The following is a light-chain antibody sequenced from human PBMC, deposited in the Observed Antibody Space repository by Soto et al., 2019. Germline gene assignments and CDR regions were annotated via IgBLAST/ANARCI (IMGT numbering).Light chain of an antibody. Sequence: EIVLTQSPGTLSLSPGERATLSCRASQSVSNNYLAWYQQKPGQAPRLLIHDASSRATGIPDRFSGSGSGTDFTLTISGLEPEDFAVYYCQQHFGSPFTFGPGTKVEIE. J-gene: IGKJ3*01. CDR2: DAS. CDR1: QSVSNNY. CDR3: QQHFGSPFT. V-gene: IGKV3-20*01.